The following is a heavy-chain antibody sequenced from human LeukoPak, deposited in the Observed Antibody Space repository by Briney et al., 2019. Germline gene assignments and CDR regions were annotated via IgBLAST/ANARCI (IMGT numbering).Heavy chain of an antibody. D-gene: IGHD2-2*02. J-gene: IGHJ4*02. CDR1: EFTFSNAW. Sequence: GGSLRLSCAASEFTFSNAWMSWVRQAPGKGLEWVGRIKSKTDGGPTDYAAPVKGRFTISRDDSKNTLYLQMSSLKTEDTAVYYCTTDLYDYWGQGTLVTVSS. CDR3: TTDLYDY. CDR2: IKSKTDGGPT. V-gene: IGHV3-15*01.